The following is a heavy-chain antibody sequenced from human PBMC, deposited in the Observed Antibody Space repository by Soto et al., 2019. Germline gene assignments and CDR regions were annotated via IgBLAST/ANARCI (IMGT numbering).Heavy chain of an antibody. V-gene: IGHV3-23*01. CDR3: ARYRSGGYSFDY. J-gene: IGHJ4*02. CDR2: ISGSGGST. CDR1: GFTFSSYA. Sequence: GGSLSLSCAASGFTFSSYAMSWVRQAPGKGLEWVSAISGSGGSTYYADSVKGRFTISRDNSKNTLYLQMNSLRAEDTAVYYCARYRSGGYSFDYWGQGTLVTVSS. D-gene: IGHD5-18*01.